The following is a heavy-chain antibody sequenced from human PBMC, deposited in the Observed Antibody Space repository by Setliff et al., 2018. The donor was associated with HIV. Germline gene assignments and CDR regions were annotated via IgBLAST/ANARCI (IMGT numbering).Heavy chain of an antibody. CDR2: TDASGDT. D-gene: IGHD4-4*01. V-gene: IGHV4-4*09. CDR1: GDSIKSHH. CDR3: ARQLDYTNGRYFDY. J-gene: IGHJ4*02. Sequence: SETLSLTCTVSGDSIKSHHWSWIRQPAGKGLEWLAYTDASGDTNYNPSLRGRVIISLDTSNNQFSLNLNTVTAADTAVYYCARQLDYTNGRYFDYWGPGTLVTVSS.